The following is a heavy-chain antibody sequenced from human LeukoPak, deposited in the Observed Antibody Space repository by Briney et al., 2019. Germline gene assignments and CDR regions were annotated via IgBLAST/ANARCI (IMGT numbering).Heavy chain of an antibody. CDR3: ARGPRTAVAGTGRDFDY. CDR1: GGSFSGYY. V-gene: IGHV4-34*01. CDR2: VNHSGST. J-gene: IGHJ4*02. Sequence: SETLSLTCTVYGGSFSGYYWSWIRQPPGKGLEWIGEVNHSGSTNYDPSLKSRVTISVDTSKNQFSLKLSSVTAADTAVYYCARGPRTAVAGTGRDFDYWGQGTLVTVSS. D-gene: IGHD6-19*01.